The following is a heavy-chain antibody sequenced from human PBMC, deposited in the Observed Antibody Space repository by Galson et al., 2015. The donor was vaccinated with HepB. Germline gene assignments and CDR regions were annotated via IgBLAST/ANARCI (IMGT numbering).Heavy chain of an antibody. CDR3: VRDGTYDFWSGYFGAFDL. CDR2: ISGNGHDT. V-gene: IGHV3-64D*09. J-gene: IGHJ3*01. CDR1: GFTFTNHA. Sequence: SLRLSCAASGFTFTNHAIHGVRQAPGDGLEYVSVISGNGHDTYYAEAVKGRFSVSRDNSRYGLFLQMSRLRPEDTAVYYCVRDGTYDFWSGYFGAFDLWGQGTLVTVSS. D-gene: IGHD3-3*01.